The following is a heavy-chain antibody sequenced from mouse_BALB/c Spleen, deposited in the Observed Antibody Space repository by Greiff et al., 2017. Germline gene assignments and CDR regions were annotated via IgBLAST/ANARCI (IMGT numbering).Heavy chain of an antibody. J-gene: IGHJ2*01. CDR3: AKIRGY. CDR2: INPSNGRT. Sequence: QVQLQQPGAELVKPGASVKLSCKASGYTFTSYWMHWVKQRPGQGLEWIGEINPSNGRTNYNEKFKSKATLTVDKSSSTAYMQLSSLTSEDSAVYYCAKIRGYWGQGTTLKVSS. CDR1: GYTFTSYW. V-gene: IGHV1S81*02.